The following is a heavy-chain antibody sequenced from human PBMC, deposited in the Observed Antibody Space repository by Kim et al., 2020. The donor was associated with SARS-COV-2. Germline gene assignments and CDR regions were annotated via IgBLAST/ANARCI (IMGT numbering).Heavy chain of an antibody. D-gene: IGHD3-9*01. CDR2: IKQDGSEK. CDR3: ARDTYYDILTGSYYYYGMDV. J-gene: IGHJ6*02. CDR1: GFTFSSYW. V-gene: IGHV3-7*01. Sequence: GGSLRLSCAASGFTFSSYWMSWVRQAPGKGLEWVANIKQDGSEKYYVDSVKGRFTISRDNAKNSLYLQMNSLRAEDTAVYYCARDTYYDILTGSYYYYGMDVWGQGTTVTVSS.